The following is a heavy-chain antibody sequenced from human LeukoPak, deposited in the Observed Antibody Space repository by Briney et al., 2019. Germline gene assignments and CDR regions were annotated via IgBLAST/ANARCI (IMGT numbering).Heavy chain of an antibody. CDR1: GFTFSSYW. CDR3: ARRGPLLIWGPKNNWFDP. J-gene: IGHJ5*02. Sequence: GGSLRLSCAASGFTFSSYWMHWVRQAPGKGLVWVSRNNSDGSSTSYADSVKGRFTISRDNAKNTLYLQMNSLRAEDTAVYYCARRGPLLIWGPKNNWFDPWGQGTLVTVSS. V-gene: IGHV3-74*01. D-gene: IGHD3-16*01. CDR2: NNSDGSST.